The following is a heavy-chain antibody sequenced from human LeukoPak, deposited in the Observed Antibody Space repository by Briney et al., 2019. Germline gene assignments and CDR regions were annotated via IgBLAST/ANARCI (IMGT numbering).Heavy chain of an antibody. D-gene: IGHD4-17*01. CDR3: ARDNYGDYRNAFDI. V-gene: IGHV4-30-2*01. CDR1: GGSISSGGYS. Sequence: SETLSLTCAVSGGSISSGGYSRRWIRQPPGKGLEWIGYIYHSGSTYYNPSLKSRVTISVDRSKNQFSLKLSSVTAADTAVYYCARDNYGDYRNAFDIWGQGTMVTVSS. CDR2: IYHSGST. J-gene: IGHJ3*02.